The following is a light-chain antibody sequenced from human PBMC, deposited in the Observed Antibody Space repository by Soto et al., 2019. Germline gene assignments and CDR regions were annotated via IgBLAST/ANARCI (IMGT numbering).Light chain of an antibody. J-gene: IGKJ5*01. CDR2: GAS. CDR3: QQRSNWPPT. CDR1: QSISSN. V-gene: IGKV3-15*01. Sequence: IVMTQSPATLSVSPGERATLSCKASQSISSNLAWYQQKPGQAPRLLIYGASTRATGIPARFSASGSGTEFTLTISSLQSEDFAVYYCQQRSNWPPTFGQGTRLEIK.